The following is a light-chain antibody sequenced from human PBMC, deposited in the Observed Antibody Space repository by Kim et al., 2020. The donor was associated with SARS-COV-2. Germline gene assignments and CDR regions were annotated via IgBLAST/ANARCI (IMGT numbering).Light chain of an antibody. V-gene: IGLV6-57*04. CDR1: SGSIASNY. CDR3: QSYDRSNVI. CDR2: KYN. Sequence: NFMLTQPHSVSESPGKTVTISCTRSSGSIASNYVQWYQQRPGSAPTTVIYKYNQRPSGVPDRFSGSIDSSSNSASLTISGLKTEDEADYCCQSYDRSNVIFGGGTQLTVL. J-gene: IGLJ2*01.